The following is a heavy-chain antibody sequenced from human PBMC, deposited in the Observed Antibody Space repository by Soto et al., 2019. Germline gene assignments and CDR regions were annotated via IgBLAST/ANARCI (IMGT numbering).Heavy chain of an antibody. D-gene: IGHD3-16*01. Sequence: PGGSLRLSCAASGFTFSSYWMHWVRQAPGKGLVWVSRINSDGSSTSYADSVKGRFTISRDNAKNTLYLQMNSLRAEDTAVFYCARDQMGQPPYYYGMDVWGQGTTVTVSS. J-gene: IGHJ6*02. CDR3: ARDQMGQPPYYYGMDV. V-gene: IGHV3-74*01. CDR2: INSDGSST. CDR1: GFTFSSYW.